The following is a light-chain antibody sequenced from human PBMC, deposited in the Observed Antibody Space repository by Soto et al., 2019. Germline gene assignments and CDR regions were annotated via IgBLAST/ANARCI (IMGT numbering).Light chain of an antibody. J-gene: IGKJ4*01. V-gene: IGKV3-20*01. Sequence: EIVLTQSPGTLSLSPGERATLSCGASQSVYTNFLAWYQQKPGQAPRLLLNGASNRATGIPDRFSGSGSGTDFSLTIDRLEPEDFAVYFCHQYGSSPPPFGGGTKVSIK. CDR3: HQYGSSPPP. CDR2: GAS. CDR1: QSVYTNF.